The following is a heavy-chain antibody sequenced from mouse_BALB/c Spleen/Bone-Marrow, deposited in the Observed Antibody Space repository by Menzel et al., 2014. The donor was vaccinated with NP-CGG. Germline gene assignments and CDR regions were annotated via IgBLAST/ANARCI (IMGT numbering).Heavy chain of an antibody. J-gene: IGHJ3*01. Sequence: SGAELVKPGTSVKLSCTASGFNIKDTHLYWVQQRPEQGLEWIGRFDPTNGNPKYDPKFQGKATITVDTSSNTAYLQLSSLTSEDTAVYYCASYDGSRFAYWGQGTLVTVSA. V-gene: IGHV14-3*02. D-gene: IGHD2-3*01. CDR1: GFNIKDTH. CDR3: ASYDGSRFAY. CDR2: FDPTNGNP.